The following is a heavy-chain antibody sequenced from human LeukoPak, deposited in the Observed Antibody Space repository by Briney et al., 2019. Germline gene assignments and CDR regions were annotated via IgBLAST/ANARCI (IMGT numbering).Heavy chain of an antibody. V-gene: IGHV6-1*01. CDR1: GDSVFSNSAA. CDR2: TYYRSKWYN. CDR3: ARDHDILTTLYYYYYMDV. J-gene: IGHJ6*03. D-gene: IGHD3-9*01. Sequence: SQTLSLTCAISGDSVFSNSAAWNWIRQSPSRGLEWLGRTYYRSKWYNDYAVSVKSRITIKPDTSKNQFSLQLNSVTPEDTAVYYCARDHDILTTLYYYYYMDVWGKGTTVTVSS.